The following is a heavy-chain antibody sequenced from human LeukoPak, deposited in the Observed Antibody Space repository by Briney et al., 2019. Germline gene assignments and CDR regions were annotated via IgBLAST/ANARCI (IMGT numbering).Heavy chain of an antibody. V-gene: IGHV3-33*01. CDR1: GFTFSSYG. Sequence: PGGSLRLSCAASGFTFSSYGMHWVRQAPGKGLEWVAVIWYDGSNKYYAESVKGRFTISRDNSKNTLYLQMNSLRAEDTAVYYCARDTGGYYTNYYYYYMDVWGKGTTVTVSS. D-gene: IGHD3-3*01. J-gene: IGHJ6*03. CDR3: ARDTGGYYTNYYYYYMDV. CDR2: IWYDGSNK.